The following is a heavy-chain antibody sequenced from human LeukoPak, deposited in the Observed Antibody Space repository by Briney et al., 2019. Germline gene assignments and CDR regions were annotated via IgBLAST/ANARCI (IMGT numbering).Heavy chain of an antibody. CDR3: ATGKTATLPGY. CDR1: GFTFTTYW. Sequence: GGSLRLSCAASGFTFTTYWMHWVRQAPGKGLVWVSRINIDGTITNYADSVEGRFTISIDNAKNTLYLQMNSLRAEDTAVYYCATGKTATLPGYWGQGTLVTVSS. D-gene: IGHD2-15*01. J-gene: IGHJ4*02. CDR2: INIDGTIT. V-gene: IGHV3-74*01.